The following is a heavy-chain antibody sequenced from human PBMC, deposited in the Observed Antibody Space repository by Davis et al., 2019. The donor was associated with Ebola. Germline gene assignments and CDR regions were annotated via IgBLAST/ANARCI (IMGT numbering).Heavy chain of an antibody. V-gene: IGHV3-9*01. CDR3: AKANSGYRYLQH. D-gene: IGHD3-22*01. J-gene: IGHJ4*02. CDR1: GFTFDDYA. CDR2: ISWLGNSA. Sequence: PGGSLRLSCSGSGFTFDDYAMHWVRQPPGKGLEWVAGISWLGNSADYADSVKGRFTVSRDNAKSLVYLQMSSLRAEDTALYFCAKANSGYRYLQHWGQGTLVIVSS.